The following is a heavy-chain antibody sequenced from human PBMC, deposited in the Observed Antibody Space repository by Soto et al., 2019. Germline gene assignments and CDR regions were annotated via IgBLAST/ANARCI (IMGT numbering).Heavy chain of an antibody. CDR3: ARVWSSSWPSYYFAY. V-gene: IGHV1-46*01. D-gene: IGHD6-13*01. CDR2: INPSGGST. Sequence: QVQLVQSGAEVKKPGASVKVSCKASGYTFTSYYMHWVRQAPGQGLEWMGIINPSGGSTSYAQKFQGRVTMTRDTPTSTVNMELRSLRSEDTAVYYCARVWSSSWPSYYFAYRGQGTLVTVSS. J-gene: IGHJ4*02. CDR1: GYTFTSYY.